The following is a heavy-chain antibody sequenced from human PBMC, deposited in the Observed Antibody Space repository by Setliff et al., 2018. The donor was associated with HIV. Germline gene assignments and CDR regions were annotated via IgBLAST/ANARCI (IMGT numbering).Heavy chain of an antibody. J-gene: IGHJ5*02. CDR1: GFTFSNAW. CDR3: AKVEEVVPWFDP. Sequence: GGSLRLSCAASGFTFSNAWMSWVRQAPGKGLEWVGRIKSKTDGGTTDYAAPVKGRFTISRDDSKSIAYLQMNSLKTEDTAVYYCAKVEEVVPWFDPWGQGTLVTVSS. V-gene: IGHV3-15*01. CDR2: IKSKTDGGTT. D-gene: IGHD2-2*01.